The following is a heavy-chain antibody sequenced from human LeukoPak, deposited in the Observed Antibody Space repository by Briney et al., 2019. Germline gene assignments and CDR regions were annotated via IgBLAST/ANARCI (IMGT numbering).Heavy chain of an antibody. J-gene: IGHJ4*02. V-gene: IGHV3-30*18. D-gene: IGHD6-13*01. CDR1: GSTFSSNG. CDR2: ISYDGSNK. CDR3: AKDLSSSWALDY. Sequence: GGSLRLSCGASGSTFSSNGMHWVRQAPGKGLEWVAVISYDGSNKYYADSVKGRFTISRDDSKNTLSLQMNSLRTEDTAVYYCAKDLSSSWALDYWGQGTLVTVSS.